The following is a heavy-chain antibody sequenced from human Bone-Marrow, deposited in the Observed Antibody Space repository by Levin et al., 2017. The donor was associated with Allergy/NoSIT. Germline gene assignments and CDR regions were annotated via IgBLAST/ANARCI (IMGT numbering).Heavy chain of an antibody. CDR2: INQDGSEK. CDR1: GFTLSNYW. V-gene: IGHV3-7*01. D-gene: IGHD3-22*01. J-gene: IGHJ3*02. Sequence: GESLKISCAASGFTLSNYWTTWVRQAPGKGLEWVTNINQDGSEKQYVDSVKGRFTISRDYANNSVYLQMSSLRADDTATYYCTRDPYDTVGYGGYGAFDIWGQGTMVTVSS. CDR3: TRDPYDTVGYGGYGAFDI.